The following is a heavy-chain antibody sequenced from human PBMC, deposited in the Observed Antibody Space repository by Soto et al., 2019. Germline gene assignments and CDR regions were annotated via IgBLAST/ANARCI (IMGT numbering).Heavy chain of an antibody. CDR3: ARHHGPTTSENWFDP. V-gene: IGHV1-18*01. CDR1: GYTFFTYD. Sequence: ASVKVSCKASGYTFFTYDISWVRQAPGQGLEWVGWISTYSGDTKYAQKFQGRVTMTTDTSTTTAYLELRSLRSDDTAVYYCARHHGPTTSENWFDPWGQGTLVTVSS. CDR2: ISTYSGDT. D-gene: IGHD5-12*01. J-gene: IGHJ5*02.